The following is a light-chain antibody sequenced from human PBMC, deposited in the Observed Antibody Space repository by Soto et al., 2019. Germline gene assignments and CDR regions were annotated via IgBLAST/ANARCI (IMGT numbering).Light chain of an antibody. V-gene: IGLV1-44*01. J-gene: IGLJ2*01. Sequence: QSVLTQPPSASGTPGQRVTLSCSGGASNIGSNSVTWYQQLPGTAPKLVLFGNNQRPSGVPDRISGSRSGTSASLAITGLQAEDEADYYCQSYDSSLSGVVFGGGTKLTVL. CDR2: GNN. CDR3: QSYDSSLSGVV. CDR1: ASNIGSNS.